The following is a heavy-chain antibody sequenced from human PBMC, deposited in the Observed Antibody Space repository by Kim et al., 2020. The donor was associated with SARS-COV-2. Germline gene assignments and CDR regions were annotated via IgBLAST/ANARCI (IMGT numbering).Heavy chain of an antibody. V-gene: IGHV1-24*01. J-gene: IGHJ5*02. D-gene: IGHD6-19*01. CDR2: FDPEDGET. Sequence: ASVKVSCKVSGYTLTELSMHWVRQAPGKGLEWMGGFDPEDGETIYAQKLQGRLTMTEDTSTDTAYKELSSLRSEDTAVYYCATGVAVTGKPNWFDPWGQGTLVTVSS. CDR3: ATGVAVTGKPNWFDP. CDR1: GYTLTELS.